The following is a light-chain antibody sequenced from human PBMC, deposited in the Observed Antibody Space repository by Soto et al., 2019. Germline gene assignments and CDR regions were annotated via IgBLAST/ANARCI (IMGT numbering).Light chain of an antibody. CDR2: SNN. V-gene: IGLV1-44*01. CDR1: SSNIGSNT. CDR3: AAWGASLNGWV. Sequence: QSVLTQPPSASGTPGQRVTIPCSGSSSNIGSNTVNWYQQLPGTAPKLLIYSNNQRPSGVPDRFSGSKSGTSASLAISGLQSEYEADYYCAAWGASLNGWVFGGGTKLTVL. J-gene: IGLJ3*02.